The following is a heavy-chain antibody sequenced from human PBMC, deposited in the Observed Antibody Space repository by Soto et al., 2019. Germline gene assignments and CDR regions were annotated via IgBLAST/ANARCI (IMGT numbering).Heavy chain of an antibody. Sequence: SETLSLTCTVFGGSIDSYYWSWFRQAPGKGLEWIGHISDSGTTNYNPSLGSRVTISVDTSRNLFSLKLSSVTAADTAVYFCARDRWTSRANWFDPWGPGTLVT. V-gene: IGHV4-59*12. J-gene: IGHJ5*02. CDR3: ARDRWTSRANWFDP. CDR1: GGSIDSYY. D-gene: IGHD3-16*02. CDR2: ISDSGTT.